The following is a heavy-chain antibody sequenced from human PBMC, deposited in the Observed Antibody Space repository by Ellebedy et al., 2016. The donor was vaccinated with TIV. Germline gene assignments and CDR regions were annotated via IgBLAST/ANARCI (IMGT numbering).Heavy chain of an antibody. CDR3: AKTPSDYVYYYYGMDV. CDR2: ISGSGGST. Sequence: GESLKISXAASGFTFSSYAMSWVRQAPGKGLEWVSAISGSGGSTYYADSVKGRFTISRDNSKNTLYLQMNSLRAEDTAVYYCAKTPSDYVYYYYGMDVWGQGTTVTVSS. D-gene: IGHD4-17*01. V-gene: IGHV3-23*01. CDR1: GFTFSSYA. J-gene: IGHJ6*02.